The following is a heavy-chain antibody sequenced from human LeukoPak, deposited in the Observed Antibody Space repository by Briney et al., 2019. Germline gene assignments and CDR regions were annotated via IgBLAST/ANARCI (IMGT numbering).Heavy chain of an antibody. Sequence: KASETLSLTCTVSGGSISSYYWSWIRQPPGKGLEWIGSIYYSGSTNYNPSLKSRVTISVDTSKNQFSLRLSSVTAADTAVYYCARVIAAPGIYYFDSWGQGTLVTVSS. CDR2: IYYSGST. CDR1: GGSISSYY. V-gene: IGHV4-59*01. J-gene: IGHJ4*02. D-gene: IGHD6-6*01. CDR3: ARVIAAPGIYYFDS.